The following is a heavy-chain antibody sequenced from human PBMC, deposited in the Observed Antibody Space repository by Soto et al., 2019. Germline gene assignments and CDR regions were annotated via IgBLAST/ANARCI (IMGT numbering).Heavy chain of an antibody. CDR2: IYYSGST. CDR1: GGSISSSSDY. CDR3: ASLRTRFGGMDV. D-gene: IGHD3-3*01. Sequence: QLQLQESGPGLVKPSETLSLTCTVSGGSISSSSDYWGWIRQPPGKGLEWIGSIYYSGSTYYNPSLKSRVTISVDTSKNQFSLKLSSVTAAETAVYYCASLRTRFGGMDVWGQGTTVTVSS. J-gene: IGHJ6*02. V-gene: IGHV4-39*01.